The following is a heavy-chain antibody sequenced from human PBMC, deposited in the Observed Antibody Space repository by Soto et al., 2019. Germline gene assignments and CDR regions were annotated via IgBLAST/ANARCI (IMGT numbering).Heavy chain of an antibody. CDR2: IYSGGST. J-gene: IGHJ6*03. Sequence: EGQLVESGGGLVQPGGSLRLSCAASGFTVSSNYMSWVRQAPGKGLEWVSVIYSGGSTYYADSVKGRFTISRDNSKNTLYLQMNSLRAEDTAVYYCARDLESPRGYCSGGSCPHLQYYYYYMDVWGKGTTVTVSS. V-gene: IGHV3-66*01. CDR1: GFTVSSNY. CDR3: ARDLESPRGYCSGGSCPHLQYYYYYMDV. D-gene: IGHD2-15*01.